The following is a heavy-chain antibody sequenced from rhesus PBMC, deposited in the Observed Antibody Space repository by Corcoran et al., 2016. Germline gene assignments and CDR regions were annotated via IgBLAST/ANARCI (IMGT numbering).Heavy chain of an antibody. Sequence: EVQLVQSGAEVKKPGASVKISCKASGYTFTDYYLHWVRQAPGKGLEWMGRVDPADGEAIHIQNFQDRVTITADTSTDTAYIELSSLRSEDTAVYYCATERGIAGTADLYGLDSWGQGVVVTVSS. D-gene: IGHD1-1-1*01. CDR3: ATERGIAGTADLYGLDS. CDR2: VDPADGEA. J-gene: IGHJ6*01. CDR1: GYTFTDYY. V-gene: IGHV1-111*02.